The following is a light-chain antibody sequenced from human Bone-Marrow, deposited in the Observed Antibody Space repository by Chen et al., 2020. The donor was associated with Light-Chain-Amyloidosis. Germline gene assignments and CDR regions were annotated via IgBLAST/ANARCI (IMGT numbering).Light chain of an antibody. CDR1: KLGSKY. Sequence: SYELTQPPSVSVSPGQTGTITCSGPKLGSKYASWYQHTPGQSPVLVIYQDDKRPSGIPERFSGSTTGNTATLTISGTQAVDAADYYWRAWASSTLVFGGGTKLTVL. CDR2: QDD. V-gene: IGLV3-1*01. J-gene: IGLJ2*01. CDR3: RAWASSTLV.